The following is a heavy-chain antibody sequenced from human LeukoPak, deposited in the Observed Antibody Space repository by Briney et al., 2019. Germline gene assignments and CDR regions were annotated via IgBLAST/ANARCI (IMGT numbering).Heavy chain of an antibody. V-gene: IGHV4-34*01. CDR3: ARSKLLWFGELQHDAFDI. CDR1: VGSFRVYY. CDR2: IYHSGST. J-gene: IGHJ3*02. D-gene: IGHD3-10*01. Sequence: PETLSLTCAVSVGSFRVYYWSWIREPPGEGVGWIGEIYHSGSTNYNPSLKSRVTISVDTSKNQFSLKLSSVTAADTAVYYCARSKLLWFGELQHDAFDIWGQGTMVTVSS.